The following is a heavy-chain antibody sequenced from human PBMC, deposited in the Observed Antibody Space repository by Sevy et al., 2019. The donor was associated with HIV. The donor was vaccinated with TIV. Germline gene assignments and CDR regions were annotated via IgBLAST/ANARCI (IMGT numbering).Heavy chain of an antibody. Sequence: GESLKISCEASGFTFSSYEMNWVRQAPGKGLEWVSYISSSGTTIKDADSVKGRFTISRDNAKNSLYMQMNSLRAEDTAVYYCARVDANYDKGFDPWGQGTLVTVSS. V-gene: IGHV3-48*03. J-gene: IGHJ5*02. CDR3: ARVDANYDKGFDP. D-gene: IGHD3-22*01. CDR2: ISSSGTTI. CDR1: GFTFSSYE.